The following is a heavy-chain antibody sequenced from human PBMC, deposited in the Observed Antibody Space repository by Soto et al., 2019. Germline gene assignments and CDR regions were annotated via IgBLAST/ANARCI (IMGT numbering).Heavy chain of an antibody. Sequence: GGSLRLSCAASGFTFSSYGMHWVRQAPGKGLEWVAAISGSGSSTYYADSVKGRFTISRDNSKNTLYLQMNSLRAEDTAVYYCAKGLVVVAATYAFDIWGQGTMVTVSS. J-gene: IGHJ3*02. V-gene: IGHV3-23*01. CDR1: GFTFSSYG. D-gene: IGHD2-15*01. CDR2: ISGSGSST. CDR3: AKGLVVVAATYAFDI.